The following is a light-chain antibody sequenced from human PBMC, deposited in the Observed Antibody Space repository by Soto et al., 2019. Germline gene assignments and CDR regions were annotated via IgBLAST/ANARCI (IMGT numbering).Light chain of an antibody. V-gene: IGLV1-51*01. CDR1: SSNIGENS. CDR2: EDN. CDR3: GAWDSSLGSGQ. Sequence: QSVLTQPPSVSAAPGQKVTISCSGSSSNIGENSVSWYQQFPETAPKLLIHEDNKRPSGIPDRFSGSKSGTSATLGITGLQTGDEADYYCGAWDSSLGSGQFGGGTQLTVL. J-gene: IGLJ2*01.